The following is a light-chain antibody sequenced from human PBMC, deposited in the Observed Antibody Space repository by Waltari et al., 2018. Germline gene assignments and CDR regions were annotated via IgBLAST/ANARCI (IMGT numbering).Light chain of an antibody. Sequence: DIVMTQSPLSLHVTPGEPASISCRSSQSLLHSNGYNYLDWYLQRPGQSPQLLIYLGSNRASGAPDRFSGSGSGTDFTLKISRVEAEDVGVYYCMQALQTPMYTFGQGTKLEIK. CDR3: MQALQTPMYT. CDR1: QSLLHSNGYNY. CDR2: LGS. J-gene: IGKJ2*01. V-gene: IGKV2-28*01.